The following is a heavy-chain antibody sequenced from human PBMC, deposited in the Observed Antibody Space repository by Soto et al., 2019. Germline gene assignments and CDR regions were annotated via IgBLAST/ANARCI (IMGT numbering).Heavy chain of an antibody. CDR1: GYTFTSYD. V-gene: IGHV1-8*01. J-gene: IGHJ3*02. CDR3: ARGYDSLDAFDI. D-gene: IGHD3-22*01. Sequence: WASVKVSCKASGYTFTSYDINWVRQATGQGLEWMGWMNPNSGNTGYAQKFQGRVTMTRNTSISTAYMELSSLRSEDTAVYYCARGYDSLDAFDIWGQGTMVTVSS. CDR2: MNPNSGNT.